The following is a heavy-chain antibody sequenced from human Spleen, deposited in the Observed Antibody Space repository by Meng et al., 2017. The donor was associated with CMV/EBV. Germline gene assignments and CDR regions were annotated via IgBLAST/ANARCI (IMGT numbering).Heavy chain of an antibody. J-gene: IGHJ4*02. Sequence: TFGWYWMSWVRQAPGKGLEWVANIKQDGSEKCYVDSVRGRFTVSSDNAKNSVYLQMDSLRAEDTAVYYCAREMTQQLGSSSWFLGFDYWGQGALVTVSS. CDR2: IKQDGSEK. CDR1: TFGWYW. V-gene: IGHV3-7*01. D-gene: IGHD6-13*01. CDR3: AREMTQQLGSSSWFLGFDY.